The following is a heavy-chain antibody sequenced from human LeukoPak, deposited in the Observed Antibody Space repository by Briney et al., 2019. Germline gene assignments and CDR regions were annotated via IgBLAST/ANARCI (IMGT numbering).Heavy chain of an antibody. CDR2: IYTSGST. CDR1: GASISSYY. V-gene: IGHV4-4*07. J-gene: IGHJ3*01. D-gene: IGHD3-10*01. Sequence: SETLSLTGTVSGASISSYYWTWIRQPAGKGLEWIGRIYTSGSTNYNPSFKSRVTMSVDTSKNQFSLRLNSVTAADTAMYYCARWFGWDWGQGTMVTVSS. CDR3: ARWFGWD.